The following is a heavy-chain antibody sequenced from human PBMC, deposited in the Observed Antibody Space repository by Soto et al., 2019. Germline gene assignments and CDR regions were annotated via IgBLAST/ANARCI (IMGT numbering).Heavy chain of an antibody. CDR3: AFDYEPSTSGMDA. J-gene: IGHJ6*02. CDR2: INPNSGGT. Sequence: GASVKVSCKASGYTFTGYYMHWVRQAPGQGLEWMGWINPNSGGTNYAQKFQGWVTMTRDTSISTAYMELSRLRSDDTAVYYCAFDYEPSTSGMDACGQGTTLTFS. V-gene: IGHV1-2*04. D-gene: IGHD4-17*01. CDR1: GYTFTGYY.